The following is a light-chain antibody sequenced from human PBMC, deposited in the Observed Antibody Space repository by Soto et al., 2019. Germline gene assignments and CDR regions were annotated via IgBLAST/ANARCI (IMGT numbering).Light chain of an antibody. CDR2: GTS. Sequence: EIVLTQSPGTLSLSPGERATLSCRASQSVSSSSLAWYQQKPGQAPRLLISGTSSRATGIPDRFSGSGSRTDFTLTISRLEPEDFAVYFCQQYRAFGQGTKVDIK. V-gene: IGKV3-20*01. CDR1: QSVSSSS. CDR3: QQYRA. J-gene: IGKJ1*01.